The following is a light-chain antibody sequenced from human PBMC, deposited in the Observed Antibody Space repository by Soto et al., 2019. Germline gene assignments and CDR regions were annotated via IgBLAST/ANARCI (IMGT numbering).Light chain of an antibody. J-gene: IGKJ1*01. V-gene: IGKV3-15*01. Sequence: MTATPDTLFLSPGGRATLLVRASQSFSSNVAWYQQKPGQAPRLLIYGTSTRVTGIPARFSVSGSEAGCTGKECSRLLVHSMGDHGQQFGTSPWTFGQGTKVDIK. CDR2: GTS. CDR1: QSFSSN. CDR3: QQFGTSPWT.